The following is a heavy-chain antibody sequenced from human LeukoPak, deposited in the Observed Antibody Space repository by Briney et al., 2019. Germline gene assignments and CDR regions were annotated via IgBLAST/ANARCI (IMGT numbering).Heavy chain of an antibody. Sequence: PSETLSLTCTVSGGSISSSSYYWGWIRQPPGKGLEWIGSIYYSGSTYYNPSLKSRVTISVDTSKNQFSLKLSSVTAADTAVYYCARSFRAGTYLRYYYYYGMDVWGQGTTVTVSS. V-gene: IGHV4-39*01. D-gene: IGHD6-19*01. J-gene: IGHJ6*02. CDR3: ARSFRAGTYLRYYYYYGMDV. CDR1: GGSISSSSYY. CDR2: IYYSGST.